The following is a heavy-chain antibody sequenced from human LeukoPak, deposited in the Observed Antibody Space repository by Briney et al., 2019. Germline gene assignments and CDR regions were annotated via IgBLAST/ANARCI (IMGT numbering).Heavy chain of an antibody. CDR1: GFNFIDYS. CDR2: ISSSSSYI. J-gene: IGHJ6*03. D-gene: IGHD3-3*01. Sequence: PGGSLRLSCAASGFNFIDYSMNWVRQAPGKGLEWVSSISSSSSYIYYADSVKGRFTISRDNAKNSLYLQMNSLRAEDTAVYYCARDLVPDFWSPMDVWGKGTTVTVSS. CDR3: ARDLVPDFWSPMDV. V-gene: IGHV3-21*01.